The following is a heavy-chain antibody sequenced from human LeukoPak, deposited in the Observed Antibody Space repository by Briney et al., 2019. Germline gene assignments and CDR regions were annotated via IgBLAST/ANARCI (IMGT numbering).Heavy chain of an antibody. CDR2: ISSSSSYI. D-gene: IGHD2-8*02. CDR3: ARSVTEDPFDI. V-gene: IGHV3-21*01. CDR1: GFTFSSYS. J-gene: IGHJ3*02. Sequence: GGSLRLSCAASGFTFSSYSMNWVRQAPGKGLEWVSSISSSSSYINYADSVKGRFTISRDNAKNSLYLQMNSLRAEDTAVYYCARSVTEDPFDIWGQGTMVTVSS.